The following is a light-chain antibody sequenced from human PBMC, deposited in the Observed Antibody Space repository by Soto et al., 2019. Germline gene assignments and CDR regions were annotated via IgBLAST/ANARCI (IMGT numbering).Light chain of an antibody. CDR2: DVN. Sequence: QSALTQPRSVSGSPGQSVTISCTGTNSNIGFYNFVSWYQQHPDKAPHLVIYDVNKRPSGVPDCFSGSKSGNTASLTISGLQADDEGDYYCCSYAGTYTYVFGIGTKLTVL. CDR3: CSYAGTYTYV. CDR1: NSNIGFYNF. J-gene: IGLJ1*01. V-gene: IGLV2-11*01.